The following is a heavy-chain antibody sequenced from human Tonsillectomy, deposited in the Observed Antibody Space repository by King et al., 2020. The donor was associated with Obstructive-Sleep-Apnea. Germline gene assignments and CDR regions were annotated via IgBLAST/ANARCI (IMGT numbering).Heavy chain of an antibody. CDR3: AADPYYFDSSGYYYRYFDL. CDR1: GFTFSRSA. J-gene: IGHJ2*01. CDR2: IVVGSGNT. D-gene: IGHD3-22*01. V-gene: IGHV1-58*01. Sequence: QLVQSGPEVKKPGTSVKVSCEASGFTFSRSAVQWVRQARGQRPEWIGWIVVGSGNTIYAQKLQERVTITRDMSTSTAYMELSSLISEDTAVYYCAADPYYFDSSGYYYRYFDLWGRGTLVTVSS.